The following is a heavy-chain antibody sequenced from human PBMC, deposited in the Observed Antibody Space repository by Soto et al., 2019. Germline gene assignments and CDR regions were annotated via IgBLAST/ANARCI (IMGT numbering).Heavy chain of an antibody. V-gene: IGHV4-59*01. Sequence: KTSETLSLTCTVSGGSISSYYWSWIRQPPGKGLEWIGYIYYSGSTNYNPSLKSRVTISVDTSKNQFSLKLSSVTAADTAVYYCARDRGRDGYNFPYYYYGMDVWGQGTTVTVSS. J-gene: IGHJ6*02. CDR1: GGSISSYY. CDR2: IYYSGST. D-gene: IGHD5-12*01. CDR3: ARDRGRDGYNFPYYYYGMDV.